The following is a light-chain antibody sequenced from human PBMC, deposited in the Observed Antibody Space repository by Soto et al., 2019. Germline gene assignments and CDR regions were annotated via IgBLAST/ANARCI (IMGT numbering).Light chain of an antibody. V-gene: IGKV3-15*01. J-gene: IGKJ2*01. CDR1: QSVSTN. CDR2: GAS. Sequence: EIVMTQSPATLSVSPGERATLSCRASQSVSTNVAWYQEKPGQAPRLLIYGASTSATGIPVRFTGSGSETDFSLTISSLQSEDISGHYSQQEHNCPSGYTFGRGTKLEIK. CDR3: QQEHNCPSGYT.